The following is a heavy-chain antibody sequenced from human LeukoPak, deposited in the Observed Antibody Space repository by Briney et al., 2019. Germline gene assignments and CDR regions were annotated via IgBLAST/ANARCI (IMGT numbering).Heavy chain of an antibody. CDR1: GFTFTSSA. CDR3: ACEGDHYDILTGQNWFDP. J-gene: IGHJ5*02. CDR2: IVVGSGNT. D-gene: IGHD3-9*01. Sequence: SVKVSCKASGFTFTSSAVQWVRHARGQRLEWKGWIVVGSGNTNYAQKFQERVTITRDMSTSTAYMELSSLRSEDTAVYYCACEGDHYDILTGQNWFDPWGQGTLVTVSS. V-gene: IGHV1-58*01.